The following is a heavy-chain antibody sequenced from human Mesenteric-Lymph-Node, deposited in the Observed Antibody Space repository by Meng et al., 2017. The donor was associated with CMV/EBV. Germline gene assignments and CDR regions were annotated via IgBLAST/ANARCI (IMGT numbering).Heavy chain of an antibody. J-gene: IGHJ4*02. CDR3: ARVPTLYCTSSSCYDYYFDY. CDR1: GFTFSAYA. V-gene: IGHV3-30*04. Sequence: GGSLRLSCAASGFTFSAYAMHWVRQAPGKVLEWVALISFDGSNKYYADSVKGRFTITRDNPKNTLYLQMNSLRAEDTAVYYCARVPTLYCTSSSCYDYYFDYWGQGSLVTVSS. D-gene: IGHD2-2*01. CDR2: ISFDGSNK.